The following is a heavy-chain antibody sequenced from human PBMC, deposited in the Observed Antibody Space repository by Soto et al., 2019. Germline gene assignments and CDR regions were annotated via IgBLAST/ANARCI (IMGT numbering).Heavy chain of an antibody. V-gene: IGHV3-30-3*01. CDR2: ISYDGSNK. J-gene: IGHJ3*02. D-gene: IGHD6-13*01. CDR1: GFTFSSYA. Sequence: GGSLRLSCAASGFTFSSYAMHWVRQAPGKGLEWVAVISYDGSNKYYADSVKGRFTISRDNSKNTLYLQMNSVRAEDTAVYYCARDPGTAYSSRRYGKNDAFDSWGQGTMVTVSS. CDR3: ARDPGTAYSSRRYGKNDAFDS.